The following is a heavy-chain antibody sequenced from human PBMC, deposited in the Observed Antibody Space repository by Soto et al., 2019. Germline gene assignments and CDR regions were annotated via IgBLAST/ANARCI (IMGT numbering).Heavy chain of an antibody. D-gene: IGHD2-2*02. Sequence: SETLSLTCAVYGGSFSGYYWSWIRQPPGKGLEWIGEINHSGSTNYNPSLKSRVTISVDTSKNQFSLKLSSVTAADTAVYYCARDHYTLTGLDYWGQGTLVTVSS. J-gene: IGHJ4*02. CDR2: INHSGST. V-gene: IGHV4-34*01. CDR1: GGSFSGYY. CDR3: ARDHYTLTGLDY.